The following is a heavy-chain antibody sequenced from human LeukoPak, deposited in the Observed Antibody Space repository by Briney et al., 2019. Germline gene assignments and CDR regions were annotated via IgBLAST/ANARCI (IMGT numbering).Heavy chain of an antibody. CDR1: GLTFSSYA. CDR3: AILPGYSSSWYEVDY. Sequence: PGGSLRLSCAASGLTFSSYAMSWVRQAPGKGLEWVSGISGSGGSTYYADSVKGRFTISRDNSKNTLYLQMNSPRAEDTAVYYCAILPGYSSSWYEVDYWGQGTLVTVSS. V-gene: IGHV3-23*01. D-gene: IGHD6-13*01. CDR2: ISGSGGST. J-gene: IGHJ4*02.